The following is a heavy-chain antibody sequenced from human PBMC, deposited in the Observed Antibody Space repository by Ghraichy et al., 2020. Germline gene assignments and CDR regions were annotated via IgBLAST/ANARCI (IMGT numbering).Heavy chain of an antibody. Sequence: SETLSLTCTVSGGSITINNYYWTWIRQPPGKGLEWIGYIYYSGTTNYNPSLKSRVTISVDTSKNQFSLNLSSVTAADTAVYYCARRDSTLLRSYFDFWCQGTLVTVSS. J-gene: IGHJ4*02. CDR2: IYYSGTT. CDR3: ARRDSTLLRSYFDF. V-gene: IGHV4-61*05. CDR1: GGSITINNYY. D-gene: IGHD6-13*01.